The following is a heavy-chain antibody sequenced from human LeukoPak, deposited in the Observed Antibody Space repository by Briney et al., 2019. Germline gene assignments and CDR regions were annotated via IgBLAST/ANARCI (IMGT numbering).Heavy chain of an antibody. D-gene: IGHD3-22*01. CDR3: ARDKDSSGYYWASAEYFQH. Sequence: ASVKVSCKASGYTFTGYGISWVRQAPGQGLEWMGWISAYNGNTNYAQKLQGRVTMTTDTSTSTAYMELRSLRSDDTAVYYCARDKDSSGYYWASAEYFQHWGQGTLVTVSS. V-gene: IGHV1-18*01. CDR1: GYTFTGYG. J-gene: IGHJ1*01. CDR2: ISAYNGNT.